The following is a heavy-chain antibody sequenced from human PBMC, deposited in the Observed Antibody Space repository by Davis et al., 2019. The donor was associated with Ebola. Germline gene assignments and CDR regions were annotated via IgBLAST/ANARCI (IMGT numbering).Heavy chain of an antibody. V-gene: IGHV4-30-2*01. Sequence: LRLSCAVSGGSISSGGYSWSWIRQPPGKGLEWIGYIYHSGSTYYNPSLKSRVTISVDTSKNQFSLKLSSVTAADTAVYYCARDSGYSYGMDVWGQGTTVTVSS. CDR2: IYHSGST. CDR3: ARDSGYSYGMDV. D-gene: IGHD5-18*01. J-gene: IGHJ6*02. CDR1: GGSISSGGYS.